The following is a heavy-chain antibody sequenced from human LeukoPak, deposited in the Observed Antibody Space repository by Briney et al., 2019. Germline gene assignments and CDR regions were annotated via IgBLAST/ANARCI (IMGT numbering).Heavy chain of an antibody. Sequence: PGGSLRLSCAASGFTVSSNYMSWVRQAPGKGLEWVSVIYSGGSTYYADSVKGRFTISRDNSKNTLYLQMNSLRAEDTAVYYCARRYCSSTSCYFYWGQGTLVTVSS. V-gene: IGHV3-53*01. CDR3: ARRYCSSTSCYFY. CDR1: GFTVSSNY. CDR2: IYSGGST. J-gene: IGHJ4*02. D-gene: IGHD2-2*01.